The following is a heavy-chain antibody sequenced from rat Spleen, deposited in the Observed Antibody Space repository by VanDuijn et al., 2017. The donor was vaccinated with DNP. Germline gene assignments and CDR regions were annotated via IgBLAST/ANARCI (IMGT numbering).Heavy chain of an antibody. Sequence: QVQLQQSGIELAKPGSSVKISCKASGYTFTSFAIHWIKQTTGQALEWTGYIAPGSGNTKYNEKFKGKATLTVDKSSSTVFMQLSSLTPDDSAVYYCARWGGPGYFDYWGQGVMVTVSS. V-gene: IGHV1-43*01. CDR2: IAPGSGNT. D-gene: IGHD1-4*01. CDR1: GYTFTSFA. CDR3: ARWGGPGYFDY. J-gene: IGHJ2*01.